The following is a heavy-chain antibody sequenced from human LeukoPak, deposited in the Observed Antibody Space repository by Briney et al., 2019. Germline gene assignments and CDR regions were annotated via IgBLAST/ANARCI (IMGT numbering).Heavy chain of an antibody. CDR1: GYTFTSYG. V-gene: IGHV1-18*01. J-gene: IGHJ4*02. CDR3: ARAPTDIVVVPAAMRGPNFDY. Sequence: ASVKVSCKASGYTFTSYGISWVRQAHGQGLEWMGWISAYNGNTNYAQNLQGRVTMTTDTSTSTAYMELSRLRSDDTAVYYCARAPTDIVVVPAAMRGPNFDYWGQGTLVTVSS. CDR2: ISAYNGNT. D-gene: IGHD2-2*01.